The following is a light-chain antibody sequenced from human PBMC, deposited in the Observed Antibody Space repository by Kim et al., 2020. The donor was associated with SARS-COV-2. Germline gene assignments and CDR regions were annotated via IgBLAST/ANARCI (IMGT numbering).Light chain of an antibody. Sequence: SSELTQDPAVSVALGQTVRITCQGNSLRTYYTSWYQQKPRQAPVLVMYGENNRPSGIPDRFSGSSSGNTASLTITGAQAEDEADYYCNSRDSSGYHLVFGGGTQLTVL. J-gene: IGLJ3*02. V-gene: IGLV3-19*01. CDR3: NSRDSSGYHLV. CDR1: SLRTYY. CDR2: GEN.